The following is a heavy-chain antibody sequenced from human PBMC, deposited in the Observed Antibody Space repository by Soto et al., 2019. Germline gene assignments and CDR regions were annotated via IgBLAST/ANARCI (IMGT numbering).Heavy chain of an antibody. CDR3: AREGIYSGYDTDY. J-gene: IGHJ4*02. CDR2: IIPILGIA. V-gene: IGHV1-69*04. D-gene: IGHD5-12*01. CDR1: GGTFSSYT. Sequence: GASVKVSCKASGGTFSSYTISWVRQAPGQGLEWMGRIIPILGIANYAQKFQGRVTITADKSTSTAYMELSSLRSEDTAVYYCAREGIYSGYDTDYWGQGTLVTVS.